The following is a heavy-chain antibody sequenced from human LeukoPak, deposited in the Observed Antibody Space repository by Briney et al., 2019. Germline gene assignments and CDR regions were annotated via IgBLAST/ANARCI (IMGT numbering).Heavy chain of an antibody. CDR2: IIPILGIA. V-gene: IGHV1-69*04. Sequence: SVKVSCKASGYTFTSCGISWVRQAPGQGLEWMGRIIPILGIANYAQKFQGRVTITADKSTSTAYMELSSLRSEDTAVYYCASRLHPYRTGPYYYYYYMDVWGKGTTVTVSS. CDR3: ASRLHPYRTGPYYYYYYMDV. D-gene: IGHD1-14*01. CDR1: GYTFTSCG. J-gene: IGHJ6*03.